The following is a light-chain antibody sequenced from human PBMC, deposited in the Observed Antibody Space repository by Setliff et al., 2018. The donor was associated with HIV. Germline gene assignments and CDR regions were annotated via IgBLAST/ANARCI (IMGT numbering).Light chain of an antibody. V-gene: IGLV7-43*01. Sequence: AVVTQEPSLTVSPGGTVTLTCASSTGAATSGYYPNWFQQKPGQPPRTLIYNTNNKHSWTPARFSGSLLGGKAALTLSGVQPEDEAEYYCLLYYGGAQLVFGGGTQLTVL. CDR3: LLYYGGAQLV. CDR1: TGAATSGYY. J-gene: IGLJ2*01. CDR2: NTN.